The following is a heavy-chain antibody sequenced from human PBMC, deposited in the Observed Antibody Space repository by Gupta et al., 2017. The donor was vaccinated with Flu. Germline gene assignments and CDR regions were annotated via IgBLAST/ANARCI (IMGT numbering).Heavy chain of an antibody. J-gene: IGHJ4*02. CDR3: AAGTTSIFGVIIIDF. Sequence: LLESGGGLVQPGGSLRLSCAPSGFSFPTYAMTWVRQAPGKGLGWVSSISGSGVSTDYADSVKGRSTISRDNSKNMLYLEMNNLRAEDTAVYHCAAGTTSIFGVIIIDFWGRGTLVSVSS. D-gene: IGHD3-3*01. CDR2: ISGSGVST. V-gene: IGHV3-23*01. CDR1: GFSFPTYA.